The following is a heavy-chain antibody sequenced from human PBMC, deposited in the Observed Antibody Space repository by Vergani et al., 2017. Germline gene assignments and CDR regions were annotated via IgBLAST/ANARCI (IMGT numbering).Heavy chain of an antibody. CDR2: THTSGNT. Sequence: QVQLQESGPGLVKPSQTLSLTCTVSGGSISSDSHYWSWIRQPAGKGLEWIGRTHTSGNTNYNPSLKSRVIMSVDTSKNQFSLKLTSVTAADTAVYYCARDDFWSGLAYFDYWGQGTLVTVSS. D-gene: IGHD3-3*01. CDR1: GGSISSDSHY. V-gene: IGHV4-61*02. CDR3: ARDDFWSGLAYFDY. J-gene: IGHJ4*02.